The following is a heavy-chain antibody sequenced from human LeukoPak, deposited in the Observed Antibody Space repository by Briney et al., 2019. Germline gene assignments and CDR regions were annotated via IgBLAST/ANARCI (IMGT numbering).Heavy chain of an antibody. V-gene: IGHV4-39*07. CDR2: IYDSGST. J-gene: IGHJ4*02. D-gene: IGHD2-21*02. CDR1: GGSISNPGYY. CDR3: ARSDYYSIDY. Sequence: SETLSLTCTVFGGSISNPGYYWGWIRQPPGKGLEWIGSIYDSGSTYYNPSLKSRVTISVDTSKNQFSLKLSSVTAADTAVYYCARSDYYSIDYWGQGTLVTVSS.